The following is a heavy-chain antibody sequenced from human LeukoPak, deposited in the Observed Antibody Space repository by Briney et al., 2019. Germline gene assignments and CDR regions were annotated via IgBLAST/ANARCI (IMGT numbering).Heavy chain of an antibody. Sequence: SETLSLTCTVSGGSTSSYYWSWIRQPPGKGLEWIGYICYSGSTNYNPSLKSRVTISVDTSKNQFSLKLSSVTAADTAVYYCARTFLGYYFYMDVWGKGTTVTVSS. CDR3: ARTFLGYYFYMDV. V-gene: IGHV4-59*01. CDR2: ICYSGST. D-gene: IGHD3-3*02. J-gene: IGHJ6*03. CDR1: GGSTSSYY.